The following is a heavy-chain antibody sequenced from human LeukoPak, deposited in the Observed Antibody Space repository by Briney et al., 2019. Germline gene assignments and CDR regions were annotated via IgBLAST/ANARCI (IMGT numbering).Heavy chain of an antibody. CDR2: ITYDGSNK. Sequence: GRSLRLSCAASGFTFSSFGMHWVRQAPGKGLEWVAVITYDGSNKYYADSVKGRFTISRDNSKNTLYLQMNSLRAEDTAVYYCAKNFQFFYMDVWGKGTTVTVSS. CDR1: GFTFSSFG. V-gene: IGHV3-30-3*02. CDR3: AKNFQFFYMDV. J-gene: IGHJ6*03.